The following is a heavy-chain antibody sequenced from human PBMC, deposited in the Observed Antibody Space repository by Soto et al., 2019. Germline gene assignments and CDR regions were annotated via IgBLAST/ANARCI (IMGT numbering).Heavy chain of an antibody. Sequence: EVQLVESGEGLVQSGGSLRLSCAASGFTFSTYAMHWVRQAPGKGLEYVSAISGSGGSTYYADSVKGRFTISRDNSKNTLYLQMNSLRAEDTAVYYCAKAPLPRPPLFQHWGQGTLVTVSS. V-gene: IGHV3-23*04. CDR2: ISGSGGST. CDR3: AKAPLPRPPLFQH. CDR1: GFTFSTYA. J-gene: IGHJ1*01. D-gene: IGHD1-26*01.